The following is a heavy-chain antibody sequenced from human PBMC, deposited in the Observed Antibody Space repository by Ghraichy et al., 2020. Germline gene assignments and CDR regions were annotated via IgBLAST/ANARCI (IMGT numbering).Heavy chain of an antibody. D-gene: IGHD2-21*02. CDR2: ISWNSGSI. CDR1: GFTFDDYA. J-gene: IGHJ4*02. CDR3: AKLQRAYCGGDCNYFDY. Sequence: SLNISCAASGFTFDDYAMHWVRQAPGKGLEWVSGISWNSGSIGYADSVKGRFTISRDNAKNSLYLQMNSLRAEDTALYYCAKLQRAYCGGDCNYFDYWGQGTLVTVSS. V-gene: IGHV3-9*01.